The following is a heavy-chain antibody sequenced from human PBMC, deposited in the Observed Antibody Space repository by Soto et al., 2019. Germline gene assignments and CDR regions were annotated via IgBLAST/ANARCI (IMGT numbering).Heavy chain of an antibody. D-gene: IGHD3-10*01. CDR3: ATTGGGSDYYCAGSYLSYYYYYMDV. CDR1: SGSISSSNW. V-gene: IGHV4-4*02. Sequence: QVQLQESGPGLVKPSGTLSLTCAVSSGSISSSNWWSWVRQPPGKGLEWIGEIYHSGSTNYNPSPNSRGTISLEKSKNQFSLMLLCVMAADTTVDYCATTGGGSDYYCAGSYLSYYYYYMDVWGKGTTVTVSS. J-gene: IGHJ6*03. CDR2: IYHSGST.